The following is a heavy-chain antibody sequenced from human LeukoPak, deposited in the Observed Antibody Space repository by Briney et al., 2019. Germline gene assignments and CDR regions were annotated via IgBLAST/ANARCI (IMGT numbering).Heavy chain of an antibody. Sequence: PGGSLRLSCAASGFTFSSYAMSWVRQAPGKGLEWVSAISGSGGSTYYAGSVKGRFTISRDNSKNTLYLQMNSLRAEDTAVYYCAMVRGVIRYFDYWGQGTLVTVSS. CDR1: GFTFSSYA. J-gene: IGHJ4*02. V-gene: IGHV3-23*01. CDR2: ISGSGGST. CDR3: AMVRGVIRYFDY. D-gene: IGHD3-10*01.